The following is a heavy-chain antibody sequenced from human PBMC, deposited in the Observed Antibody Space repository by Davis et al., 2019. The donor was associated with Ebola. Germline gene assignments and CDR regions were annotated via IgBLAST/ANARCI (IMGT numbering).Heavy chain of an antibody. D-gene: IGHD3-16*02. CDR1: GGTFSSYA. CDR3: ARDRPNDYVWGSYRPNWFDP. CDR2: IIPIFGTA. J-gene: IGHJ5*02. Sequence: SVKVSCKASGGTFSSYAISWVRQAPGQGLEWMGGIIPIFGTANYAQKFQGRVTITADESTSTAYMELSSLRSEDTAVYYCARDRPNDYVWGSYRPNWFDPWGQGTLVTVSS. V-gene: IGHV1-69*13.